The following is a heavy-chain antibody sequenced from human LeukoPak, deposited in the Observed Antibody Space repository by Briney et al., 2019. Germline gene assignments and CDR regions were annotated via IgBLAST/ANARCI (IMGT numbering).Heavy chain of an antibody. CDR1: GASISSSSYY. V-gene: IGHV4-39*01. D-gene: IGHD6-6*01. CDR2: IYYSGNT. J-gene: IGHJ5*02. Sequence: SETLSLTCTVSGASISSSSYYWGWIRQPPGKGLEWIGSIYYSGNTYYNPSLKSRVTISVDTSKNQFSLKLSSVTAADTAVYYCARGGIAARSRFAPWGQGTLVTVSS. CDR3: ARGGIAARSRFAP.